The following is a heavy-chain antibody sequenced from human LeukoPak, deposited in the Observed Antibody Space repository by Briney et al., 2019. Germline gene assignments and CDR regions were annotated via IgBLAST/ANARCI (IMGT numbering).Heavy chain of an antibody. D-gene: IGHD3-22*01. CDR3: ARERPDSSGFYPMYFDY. CDR2: IYYSGST. J-gene: IGHJ4*02. CDR1: GGSVSSGTYY. Sequence: AETLPLTCTVSGGSVSSGTYYWSWIRQPPGKGLEWIGYIYYSGSTNYNPSLKSRVTISVDTSKNQFSLKLSSVTAADTAVYYCARERPDSSGFYPMYFDYWAQGPLVTVSS. V-gene: IGHV4-61*01.